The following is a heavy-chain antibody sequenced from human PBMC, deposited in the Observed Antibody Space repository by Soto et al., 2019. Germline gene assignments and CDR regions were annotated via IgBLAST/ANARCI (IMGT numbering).Heavy chain of an antibody. CDR2: VYYSGST. CDR1: GASINNHDYY. V-gene: IGHV4-30-4*01. Sequence: QLQESGPGLGMPSQTLSLTCTVSGASINNHDYYWSWIRPTPWKGVEWIGYVYYSGSTDYIPSLKSRLSMSIDKSQNQFTLKLNSVTAADTATYYCARMSYFYDKWYFDLWGRGTLVTVSS. D-gene: IGHD3-22*01. J-gene: IGHJ2*01. CDR3: ARMSYFYDKWYFDL.